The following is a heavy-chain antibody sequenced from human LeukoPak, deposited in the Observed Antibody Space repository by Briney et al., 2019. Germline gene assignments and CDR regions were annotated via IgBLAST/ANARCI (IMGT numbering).Heavy chain of an antibody. V-gene: IGHV3-30*18. CDR2: ISYDGSNT. J-gene: IGHJ4*02. Sequence: GGSLRLSCAASGFTFSSYGMHWVRQAPGKGLEWVAVISYDGSNTYYADSVKGRFTISRDNSKNTLFLQMNSLRAEETAVYYCAKCRDLWLAYFDYWGQGTLVTVSS. CDR1: GFTFSSYG. D-gene: IGHD6-19*01. CDR3: AKCRDLWLAYFDY.